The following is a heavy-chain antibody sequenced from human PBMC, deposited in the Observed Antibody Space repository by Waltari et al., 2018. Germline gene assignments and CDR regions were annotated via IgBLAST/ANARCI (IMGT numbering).Heavy chain of an antibody. CDR2: INDGGIT. V-gene: IGHV4-34*02. J-gene: IGHJ5*02. CDR1: GGSFRAYY. D-gene: IGHD3-22*01. Sequence: QVQLQQSCAGQLKTSETLSPTCAVSGGSFRAYYWAWLRQRPGKGLEWIGEINDGGITNSNPSLKSRVTISVDTSKNQFSLRLTSVTGADTAVYYCAKPLYTSGWHGYETWGPGNLVTVSS. CDR3: AKPLYTSGWHGYET.